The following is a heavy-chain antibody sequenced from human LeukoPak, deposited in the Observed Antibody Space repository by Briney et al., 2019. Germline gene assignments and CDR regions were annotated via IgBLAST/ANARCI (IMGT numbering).Heavy chain of an antibody. Sequence: PSETLSLTCTVSGGSISSYYWSWIRQPPGKGLGWIGYIYYSGSTNYKPSLKSPVTISVETSKNQFSLKLRSVTAADTAVYYCARVTGYMIEDYFDYWGQGTLVTVSS. D-gene: IGHD3-22*01. CDR1: GGSISSYY. CDR3: ARVTGYMIEDYFDY. V-gene: IGHV4-59*01. CDR2: IYYSGST. J-gene: IGHJ4*02.